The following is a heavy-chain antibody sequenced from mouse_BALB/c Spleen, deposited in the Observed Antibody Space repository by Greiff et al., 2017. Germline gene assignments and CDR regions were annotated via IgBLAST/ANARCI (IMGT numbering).Heavy chain of an antibody. D-gene: IGHD2-4*01. CDR3: ARQYDYDGEGGFDY. V-gene: IGHV5-6-2*01. Sequence: EVMLVESGGGLVKLGGSLKLSCAASGFTFSSYYMSWVRQTPEKRLELVAAINSNGGSTYYPDTVKGRFTISRDNAKNTLYLQMSSLKSEATALYYCARQYDYDGEGGFDYWGQGTTLTVSS. CDR1: GFTFSSYY. J-gene: IGHJ2*01. CDR2: INSNGGST.